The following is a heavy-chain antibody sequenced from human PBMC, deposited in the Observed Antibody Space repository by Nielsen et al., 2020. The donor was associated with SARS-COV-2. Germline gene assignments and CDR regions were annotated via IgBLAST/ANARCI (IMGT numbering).Heavy chain of an antibody. CDR1: GYTFTGYY. CDR2: INPNSGGT. CDR3: AREGWDGYRVYGMDV. J-gene: IGHJ6*02. D-gene: IGHD5-24*01. Sequence: ASVKVSCKASGYTFTGYYMHWVRQAPGQGLEWMGWINPNSGGTNYAQKFQGWVTMTRDTSISTAYMELSRLRSDDTAVYYCAREGWDGYRVYGMDVWGQGTTVTVSS. V-gene: IGHV1-2*04.